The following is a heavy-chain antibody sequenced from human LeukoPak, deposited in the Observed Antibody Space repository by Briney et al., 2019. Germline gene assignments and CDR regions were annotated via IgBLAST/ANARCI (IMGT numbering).Heavy chain of an antibody. Sequence: SETLSLTCTVSGGSISSSSYYWGWIRQPPGKGLEWIGSTYYSGSTYYNPSLKSRGTISVDTSRNQFSLKLSSVTAADTAVYYCARHPTFYYFDSWGQGTLVTVSS. CDR3: ARHPTFYYFDS. J-gene: IGHJ4*02. CDR2: TYYSGST. V-gene: IGHV4-39*01. CDR1: GGSISSSSYY. D-gene: IGHD3-16*01.